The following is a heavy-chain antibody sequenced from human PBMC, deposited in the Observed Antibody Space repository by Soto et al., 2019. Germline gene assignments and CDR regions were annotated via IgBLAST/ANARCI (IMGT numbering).Heavy chain of an antibody. V-gene: IGHV3-23*01. CDR1: GFTFSSYA. J-gene: IGHJ4*02. Sequence: EVQLLESGGGLVQPGGSLRLSCAASGFTFSSYAMSWVRQAPGKGLEWVSAISGSGGSTYYADSVKGRFTISRDNSKNTLYLQMNSLRAEDTAVYYCAKDHQGEHSSSWYPIYYFDYWGQGTLVTVSS. CDR3: AKDHQGEHSSSWYPIYYFDY. D-gene: IGHD6-13*01. CDR2: ISGSGGST.